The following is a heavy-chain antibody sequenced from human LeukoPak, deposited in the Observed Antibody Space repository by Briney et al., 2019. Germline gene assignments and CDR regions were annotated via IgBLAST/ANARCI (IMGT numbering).Heavy chain of an antibody. CDR3: ARLNVGAFDS. J-gene: IGHJ3*02. Sequence: PGGSLRLSCVVPGVSLYNNYIGWVRQAPRKGLEWVSLTSSGGTTWYEDSVKGRFIISRDTSKNTLFLQMNRLRVDDTAVYFCARLNVGAFDSWGQGTMVTVSS. V-gene: IGHV3-53*01. CDR1: GVSLYNNY. CDR2: TSSGGTT.